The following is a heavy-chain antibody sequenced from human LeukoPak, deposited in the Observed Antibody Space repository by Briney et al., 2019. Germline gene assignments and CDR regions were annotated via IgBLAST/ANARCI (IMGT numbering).Heavy chain of an antibody. CDR2: IKRDGSDK. V-gene: IGHV3-7*03. D-gene: IGHD5-24*01. Sequence: HPGGSLRLSCAASGFTFSSYWMAWVRQAPGKGLEWVANIKRDGSDKYYGDSVKGRFSISRDNAKNSLFLQMNSLRAEDTAIYYCTEKMNWGQGTLVTVSS. J-gene: IGHJ4*02. CDR1: GFTFSSYW. CDR3: TEKMN.